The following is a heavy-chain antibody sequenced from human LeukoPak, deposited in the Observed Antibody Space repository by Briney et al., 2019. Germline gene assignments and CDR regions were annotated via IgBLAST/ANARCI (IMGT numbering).Heavy chain of an antibody. D-gene: IGHD6-19*01. V-gene: IGHV4-31*03. CDR3: ARERAVAGPHSSGVDY. J-gene: IGHJ4*02. CDR2: IYYSGST. Sequence: SETLSLTCTASGGSISSSSYSWGWIRQHPGKGLEWIGYIYYSGSTYYNPSLKSRVTISVDTSKNQFSLKLSSVTAADTAVFYCARERAVAGPHSSGVDYWGQGTLVTVSS. CDR1: GGSISSSSYS.